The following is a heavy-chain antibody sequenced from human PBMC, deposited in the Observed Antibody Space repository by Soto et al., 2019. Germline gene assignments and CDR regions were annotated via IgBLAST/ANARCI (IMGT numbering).Heavy chain of an antibody. CDR3: VRDSYTNTWHWPDNDY. CDR2: MNPNSGNT. CDR1: GYTFTSYD. Sequence: GASVKVSCKASGYTFTSYDINWVRQATGQGLEWMGWMNPNSGNTGYAQKFQGRVTMTRNTSISTAYMELSSLRSEDTAVYYCVRDSYTNTWHWPDNDYWGQGILVTVSS. J-gene: IGHJ4*02. V-gene: IGHV1-8*01. D-gene: IGHD1-1*01.